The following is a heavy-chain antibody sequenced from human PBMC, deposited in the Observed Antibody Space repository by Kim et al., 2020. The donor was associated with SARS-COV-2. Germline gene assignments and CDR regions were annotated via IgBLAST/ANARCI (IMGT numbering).Heavy chain of an antibody. J-gene: IGHJ4*01. Sequence: SETLSLTCTVSGYSISSGYYWGWIRQPPGKGLEWIGSIYHSGSTYYNPSLKSRVTISVDTSKNQFSLKLSSVTAADTAVYYCARLSVTFGGVLYYFDYWG. CDR3: ARLSVTFGGVLYYFDY. CDR2: IYHSGST. D-gene: IGHD3-16*01. CDR1: GYSISSGYY. V-gene: IGHV4-38-2*02.